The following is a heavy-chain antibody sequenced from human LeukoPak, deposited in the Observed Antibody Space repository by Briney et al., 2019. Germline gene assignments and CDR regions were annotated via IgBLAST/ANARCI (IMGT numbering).Heavy chain of an antibody. CDR2: IIPIFGTA. J-gene: IGHJ6*03. CDR1: GGTFSSYA. D-gene: IGHD3-3*01. Sequence: GASVKVSCKASGGTFSSYAISWVRQAPGQGLEWMGGIIPIFGTANYAQKFQGRVTITADKSTSTAYMELSSLRSEDTAVYYCARGPLCWYDFWSGYPLRYYYYMDVWGKGTTVTVSS. CDR3: ARGPLCWYDFWSGYPLRYYYYMDV. V-gene: IGHV1-69*06.